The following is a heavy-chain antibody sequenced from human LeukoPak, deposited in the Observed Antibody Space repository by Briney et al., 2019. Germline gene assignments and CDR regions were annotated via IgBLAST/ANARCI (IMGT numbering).Heavy chain of an antibody. J-gene: IGHJ5*02. CDR2: IYYSWST. D-gene: IGHD6-19*01. Sequence: SETLSLTCTVSGGSISSSSYYWGWIRQPPGKGLEWIGCIYYSWSTYYNPSLKSRVTISVDTSKNQFSLKLRSVTVADTAVYYWAIHRGRFSSGPPGVFNWFDPWGQGTLVTVSS. V-gene: IGHV4-39*07. CDR1: GGSISSSSYY. CDR3: AIHRGRFSSGPPGVFNWFDP.